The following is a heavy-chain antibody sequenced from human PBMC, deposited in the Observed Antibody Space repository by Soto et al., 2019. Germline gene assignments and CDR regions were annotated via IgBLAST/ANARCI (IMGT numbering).Heavy chain of an antibody. D-gene: IGHD4-4*01. CDR1: GFTFSNYE. J-gene: IGHJ6*02. V-gene: IGHV3-48*03. Sequence: EVRLVESGGGLVQAGGSLRLFCAASGFTFSNYEMNWVRQAPGKGLGWVSYIGNRGRTIYYADSVKGRFTISRDNAKNSLYLQMNSLRAEDTAVYYCARDPAIYSGKFDYGLDVWGQGTTVTVSS. CDR2: IGNRGRTI. CDR3: ARDPAIYSGKFDYGLDV.